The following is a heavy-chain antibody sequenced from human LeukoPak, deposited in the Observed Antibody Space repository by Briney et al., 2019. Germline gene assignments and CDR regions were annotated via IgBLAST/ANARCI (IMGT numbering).Heavy chain of an antibody. D-gene: IGHD6-19*01. V-gene: IGHV4-31*03. CDR3: ARDSGRAAVAGLPHFDY. CDR2: IYYSGST. CDR1: GGSISSGGYY. J-gene: IGHJ4*01. Sequence: PSQTLSLTCTVSGGSISSGGYYWSWIRQHPGKGLEWIGYIYYSGSTYYNPSLKSRVTISVDTSKNQFSLKLSSVTAADTAVYYCARDSGRAAVAGLPHFDYWGQEPWSPSPQ.